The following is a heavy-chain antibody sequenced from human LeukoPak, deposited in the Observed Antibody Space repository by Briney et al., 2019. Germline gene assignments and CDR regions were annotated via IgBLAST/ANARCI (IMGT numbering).Heavy chain of an antibody. V-gene: IGHV1-2*02. D-gene: IGHD4-17*01. CDR1: GYTFTRYY. Sequence: ASVKVSCKASGYTFTRYYMHWVRQAPEQGLDGMGWINPNSGGTNYVQTSQGRVTITRDTSISTAYMELSRLRSADTAVYYCARGHYGDYFSSFDSWGPGNLVTVSS. J-gene: IGHJ4*02. CDR2: INPNSGGT. CDR3: ARGHYGDYFSSFDS.